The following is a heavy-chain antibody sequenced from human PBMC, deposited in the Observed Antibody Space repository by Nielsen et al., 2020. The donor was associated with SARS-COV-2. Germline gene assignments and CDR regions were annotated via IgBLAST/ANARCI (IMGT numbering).Heavy chain of an antibody. CDR1: GFTSSSYW. J-gene: IGHJ4*02. CDR2: IKQDGSEK. D-gene: IGHD1/OR15-1a*01. CDR3: ARDSITGTSDY. Sequence: GGSLRPSCAPSGFTSSSYWMSWVRQAPGKGLEWVANIKQDGSEKYYVDSVKGRFTISRDNAKNSLYLQMNSLRAEDTAVYYCARDSITGTSDYWGQGTLVTVSS. V-gene: IGHV3-7*03.